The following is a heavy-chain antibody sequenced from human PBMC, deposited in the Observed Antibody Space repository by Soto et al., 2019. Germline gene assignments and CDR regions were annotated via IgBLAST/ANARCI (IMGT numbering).Heavy chain of an antibody. CDR3: ASGWGILIVVVPAASPYYFDY. CDR2: INPNSGGT. J-gene: IGHJ4*02. Sequence: QVQLVQSGAEVKKPGASVKVSCKASGYTFTGYYMHWVRQAPGQGLEWMGWINPNSGGTNYAQKFQGRVTMTRDTSISTAYKELSRLRSDDTAVYYCASGWGILIVVVPAASPYYFDYWGQGTLVTGSS. V-gene: IGHV1-2*02. D-gene: IGHD2-2*01. CDR1: GYTFTGYY.